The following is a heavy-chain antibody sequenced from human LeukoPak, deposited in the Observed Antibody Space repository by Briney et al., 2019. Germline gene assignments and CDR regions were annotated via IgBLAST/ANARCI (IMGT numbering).Heavy chain of an antibody. J-gene: IGHJ4*02. Sequence: PGGSLRLSCAASGFTFRDSAMTWVRQAPGRGLEWISAISTSGGDTIYTDSVKGRFTISRDNSRNTLFLQMNSLRAEDTAIYYWAKGGNYAPLDYWGQGTLVTVSS. V-gene: IGHV3-23*01. D-gene: IGHD1-7*01. CDR1: GFTFRDSA. CDR2: ISTSGGDT. CDR3: AKGGNYAPLDY.